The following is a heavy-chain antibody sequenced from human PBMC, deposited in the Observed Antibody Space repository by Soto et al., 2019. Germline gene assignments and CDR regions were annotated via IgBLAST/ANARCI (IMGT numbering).Heavy chain of an antibody. D-gene: IGHD2-2*02. V-gene: IGHV1-8*01. J-gene: IGHJ5*01. CDR1: GYTFTKYD. Sequence: QVQLVQSGAEVKTPGASVKVPCKASGYTFTKYDMNWVRQAPGQGLEWMGWMNPTSGNTGYAQKFQGRLTMTWDTAIGIAHMELSSLRNEDTAVYYCARSDGHTFNWLDSWGQGALVTVSA. CDR2: MNPTSGNT. CDR3: ARSDGHTFNWLDS.